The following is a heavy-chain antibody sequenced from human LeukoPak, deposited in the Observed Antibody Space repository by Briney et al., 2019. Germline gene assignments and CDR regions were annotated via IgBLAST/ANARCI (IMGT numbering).Heavy chain of an antibody. D-gene: IGHD6-19*01. Sequence: GGSLRLSCAASGFTFSTYAMSWVRQAPGKGLEWVSAIVGTGGSAFYADSVKGRFTISRDNSKNPLYLQMNSLRAEDTAVYYCAKDTPLTAYSPGWSGNSFDSWGQGTLVTVSS. CDR2: IVGTGGSA. CDR3: AKDTPLTAYSPGWSGNSFDS. CDR1: GFTFSTYA. J-gene: IGHJ4*02. V-gene: IGHV3-23*01.